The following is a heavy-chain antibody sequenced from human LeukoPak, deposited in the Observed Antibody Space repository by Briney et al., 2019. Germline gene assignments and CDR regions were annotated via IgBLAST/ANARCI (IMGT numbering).Heavy chain of an antibody. J-gene: IGHJ4*02. V-gene: IGHV4-59*08. CDR1: GGSISSYY. CDR2: IYYSGST. D-gene: IGHD3-22*01. CDR3: ARLGDYYDSSGPTPFDY. Sequence: SETLSLTCTGSGGSISSYYWSWIRQPPGKGLEWIGYIYYSGSTNYNPSLKSRVTISVDTSKNQFSLKLSSVTAADTAVYYCARLGDYYDSSGPTPFDYWGQGTLVTVSS.